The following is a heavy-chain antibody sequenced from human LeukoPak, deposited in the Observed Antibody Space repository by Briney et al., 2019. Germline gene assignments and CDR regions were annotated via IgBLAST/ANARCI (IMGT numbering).Heavy chain of an antibody. CDR1: GYTFTSYG. Sequence: GASVKVSCKASGYTFTSYGISWVRQAPGQGLEWMGWISAYNGNTNYAQKLQGRATMTTDTSTSTAYMELRSLRSDDTAVYYCAPPLCSGGSCYSGEYFQHWGQGTLVTVPS. J-gene: IGHJ1*01. D-gene: IGHD2-15*01. CDR3: APPLCSGGSCYSGEYFQH. V-gene: IGHV1-18*01. CDR2: ISAYNGNT.